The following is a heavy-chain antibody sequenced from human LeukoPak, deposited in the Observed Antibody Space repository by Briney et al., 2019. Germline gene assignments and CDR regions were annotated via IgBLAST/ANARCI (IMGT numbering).Heavy chain of an antibody. V-gene: IGHV1-2*02. J-gene: IGHJ4*02. D-gene: IGHD5-18*01. CDR1: GYTFTGYY. CDR2: INPNSGGT. Sequence: ASVKVSCKASGYTFTGYYMHWVRQAPGQGLEWMGWINPNSGGTNYAQKFQGRVTMTRDTSISTAYMELSRLRSDDTAVYYCARTRRGNSYGSVDYWGQGTLVTVSS. CDR3: ARTRRGNSYGSVDY.